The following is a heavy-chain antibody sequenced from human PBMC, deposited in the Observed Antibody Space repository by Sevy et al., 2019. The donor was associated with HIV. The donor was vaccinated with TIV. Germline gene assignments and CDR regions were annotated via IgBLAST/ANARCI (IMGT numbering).Heavy chain of an antibody. V-gene: IGHV3-73*01. Sequence: GGSLRLSCAASGFAFRGSAIHWVRQASGKGLEWIGRIRSKANSFATDYVPSVKGRFTISRDDSKKTAYLEMSSLKIDDTAVYYCAGQVGDTVMAIFDYWGQGTLVTVSS. D-gene: IGHD1-26*01. CDR2: IRSKANSFAT. CDR3: AGQVGDTVMAIFDY. CDR1: GFAFRGSA. J-gene: IGHJ4*02.